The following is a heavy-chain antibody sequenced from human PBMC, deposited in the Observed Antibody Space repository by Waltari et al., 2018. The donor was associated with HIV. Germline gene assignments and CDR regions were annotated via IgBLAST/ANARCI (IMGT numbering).Heavy chain of an antibody. CDR1: GFTFSDDW. J-gene: IGHJ4*02. D-gene: IGHD3-10*01. CDR3: ATEEGYGSGSYLDY. V-gene: IGHV3-15*01. Sequence: EEYLVESGGDLIKPGGCLRLSCSASGFTFSDDWMTWLRQAPGKGLEWVGRIKSKTDGGTTDYAAAVKGRFTISRDDSKNTLFLQMNSLKTEDTAVYYCATEEGYGSGSYLDYWGQGTLLTVSS. CDR2: IKSKTDGGTT.